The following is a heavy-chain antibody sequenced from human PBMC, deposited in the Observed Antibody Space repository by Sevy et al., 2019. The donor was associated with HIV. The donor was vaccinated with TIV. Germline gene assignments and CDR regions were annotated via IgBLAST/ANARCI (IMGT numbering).Heavy chain of an antibody. CDR2: ISAYNGHT. V-gene: IGHV1-18*01. CDR1: GYTFNHYG. D-gene: IGHD4-17*01. CDR3: ARAGGADYGDTVWSRADFDS. Sequence: ASVKVSCKASGYTFNHYGICWVRQAPGQGLEWMGWISAYNGHTNYAQRFQGRITMTTDTSTSTAYMELRSLRSDDTAVYFCARAGGADYGDTVWSRADFDSWGQGTLVTVSS. J-gene: IGHJ4*02.